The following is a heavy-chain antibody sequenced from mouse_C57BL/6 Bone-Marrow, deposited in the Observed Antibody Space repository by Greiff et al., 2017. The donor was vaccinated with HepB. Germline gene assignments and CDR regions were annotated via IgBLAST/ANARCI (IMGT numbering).Heavy chain of an antibody. D-gene: IGHD2-3*01. CDR3: ASPAYDGYYVYAMDY. Sequence: QVQLQQSGPELVKPGASVKISCKASGYAFSSSWTNWVKQRPGKGLEWIGRIYPGDGDTNYNGKFKGKATLTADKTSSTAYMQLSSLTSEDSAVYFCASPAYDGYYVYAMDYWGQGTSVTVSS. CDR1: GYAFSSSW. V-gene: IGHV1-82*01. CDR2: IYPGDGDT. J-gene: IGHJ4*01.